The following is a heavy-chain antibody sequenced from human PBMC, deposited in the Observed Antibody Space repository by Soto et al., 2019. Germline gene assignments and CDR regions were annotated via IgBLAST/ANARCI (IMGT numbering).Heavy chain of an antibody. CDR2: ISGSGGST. V-gene: IGHV3-23*01. Sequence: GGALRLSCAASGFTFRSYAMSWVRQAPGKGLEWVSAISGSGGSTYYADSVKGRFTISRDNSKNTLYLQMNSLRAEDTAVYYCAKGHSSGWYFPRFDPWGQGTLVTVSS. J-gene: IGHJ5*02. CDR1: GFTFRSYA. D-gene: IGHD6-19*01. CDR3: AKGHSSGWYFPRFDP.